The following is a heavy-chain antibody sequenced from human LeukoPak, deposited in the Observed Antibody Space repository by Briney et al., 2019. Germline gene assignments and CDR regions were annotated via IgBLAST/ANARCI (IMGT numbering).Heavy chain of an antibody. V-gene: IGHV3-23*01. J-gene: IGHJ3*01. CDR2: ITGGGGST. Sequence: GGSLRLSCAASGFSFSSYAMSWVRLAPGEGLEWVSGITGGGGSTYDADSVKGRFTISRDNSKNTLYLQMNGLRVEDTALYYCAKDQRSTTSRGAFDLWGQGTMVSVSS. D-gene: IGHD2/OR15-2a*01. CDR3: AKDQRSTTSRGAFDL. CDR1: GFSFSSYA.